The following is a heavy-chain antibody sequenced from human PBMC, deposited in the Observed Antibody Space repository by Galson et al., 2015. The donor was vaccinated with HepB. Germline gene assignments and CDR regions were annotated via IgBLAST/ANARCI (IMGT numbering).Heavy chain of an antibody. CDR1: GFTFSDYA. J-gene: IGHJ4*02. D-gene: IGHD4-11*01. CDR3: AKVSFQWTTVTTPFDS. Sequence: SLRLSCAASGFTFSDYAMSWVRQAPGKGPEWVSTISGSGGSTYYADSVKGRFTISRDNSKNTLHLQMNTLRVEDTAVYYCAKVSFQWTTVTTPFDSWGQGSLVTVSS. CDR2: ISGSGGST. V-gene: IGHV3-23*01.